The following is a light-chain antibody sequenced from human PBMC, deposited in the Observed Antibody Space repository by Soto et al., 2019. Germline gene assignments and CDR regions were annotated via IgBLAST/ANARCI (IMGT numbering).Light chain of an antibody. CDR3: QQRSNWLIT. Sequence: EIVMTQSPATLSVSPGGRATLSCRASQSVSSNLAWYQQKPGQAPRLLIYGASSRATGIPDRFSGSGSGTDFTLTISSLEPEDFAVYYCQQRSNWLITFGQGTRLEI. CDR2: GAS. J-gene: IGKJ5*01. CDR1: QSVSSN. V-gene: IGKV3-11*01.